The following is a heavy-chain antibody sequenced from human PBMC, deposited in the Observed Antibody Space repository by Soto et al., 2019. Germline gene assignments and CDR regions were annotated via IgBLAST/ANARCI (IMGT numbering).Heavy chain of an antibody. D-gene: IGHD3-22*01. CDR3: AREDDSSGSYSWFDP. J-gene: IGHJ5*02. V-gene: IGHV1-69*01. CDR1: GGTISGYT. CDR2: IVPSLDSA. Sequence: KVSCKASGGTISGYTINWVRQAPGQGLEWMGGIVPSLDSATYAQKFRGRLTITADESTKTVYMDLTSLRSDDTAVYYCAREDDSSGSYSWFDPWGQGTLVTVSS.